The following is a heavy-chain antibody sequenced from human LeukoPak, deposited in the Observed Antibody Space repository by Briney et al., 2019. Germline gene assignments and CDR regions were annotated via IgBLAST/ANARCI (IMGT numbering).Heavy chain of an antibody. Sequence: GRSLRLSCAASGFTFDDYAMHWVRQAPGKGLEWVSGISWNSGSIGYADSVKGRFTISRDNAKNSLYLQMNSLSAEDTALYYCAKADETYYYYGMDVWGQGTTVTVSS. CDR1: GFTFDDYA. V-gene: IGHV3-9*01. J-gene: IGHJ6*02. CDR2: ISWNSGSI. CDR3: AKADETYYYYGMDV.